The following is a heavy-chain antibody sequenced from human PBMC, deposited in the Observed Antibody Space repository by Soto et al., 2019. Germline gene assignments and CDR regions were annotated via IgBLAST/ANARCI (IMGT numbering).Heavy chain of an antibody. J-gene: IGHJ5*02. V-gene: IGHV4-4*02. CDR1: GESISNFHW. Sequence: PSETLSLTCTVPGESISNFHWWTWLRQPPGRGLEWCGEIFHSGSTTYNPPLNSRDTIAPEKSTNQFSLNLNSVTAADTAVDYFARDGGEWLQSGGGQFDPWGPGIQVTVSS. CDR3: ARDGGEWLQSGGGQFDP. CDR2: IFHSGST. D-gene: IGHD2-15*01.